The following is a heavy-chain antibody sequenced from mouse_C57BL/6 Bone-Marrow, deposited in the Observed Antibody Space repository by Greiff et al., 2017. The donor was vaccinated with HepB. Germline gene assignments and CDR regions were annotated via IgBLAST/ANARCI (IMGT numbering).Heavy chain of an antibody. V-gene: IGHV1-64*01. J-gene: IGHJ2*01. CDR2: IHPNSGST. CDR1: GYTFTSYW. D-gene: IGHD2-4*01. Sequence: VQLQQPGAELVKPGASVKLSCKASGYTFTSYWMHWVKKRPGQGLEWIGMIHPNSGSTNYNEKFKSKATLTVDKSSSTAYMQLSSLTSEDSAVYYCARYDYDDYFDYWGQGTTLTVSS. CDR3: ARYDYDDYFDY.